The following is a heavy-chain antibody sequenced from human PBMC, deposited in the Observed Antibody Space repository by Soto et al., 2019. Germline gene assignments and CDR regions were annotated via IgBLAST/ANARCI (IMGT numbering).Heavy chain of an antibody. D-gene: IGHD2-21*01. J-gene: IGHJ5*02. CDR1: GYNFPDYW. CDR2: IYPGDYDT. V-gene: IGHV5-51*01. CDR3: ARHGEDGQTQFRLNWSDP. Sequence: PGGSMKISCKGLGYNFPDYWIAWVRKMPVKGLEYMGIIYPGDYDTRYSPSFQGQVTISADKSISTAYLHWNSLEASDTAMYHCARHGEDGQTQFRLNWSDPWGQGTPVTVSS.